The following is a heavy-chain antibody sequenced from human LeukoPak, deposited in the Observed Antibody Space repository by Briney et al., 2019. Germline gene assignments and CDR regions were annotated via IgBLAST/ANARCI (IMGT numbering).Heavy chain of an antibody. CDR2: INHSGST. D-gene: IGHD3-16*02. V-gene: IGHV4-34*01. CDR1: GGSFSGYY. J-gene: IGHJ4*02. Sequence: SETLSLTCAVYGGSFSGYYWSWIRQPPGKGLEWIGEINHSGSTNYNPSLKSRVTISVDTSKNQFSLKLSSVTAADTAVYYCARVKYDYVWGSYRAIDLTDYWGQGTLVTVSS. CDR3: ARVKYDYVWGSYRAIDLTDY.